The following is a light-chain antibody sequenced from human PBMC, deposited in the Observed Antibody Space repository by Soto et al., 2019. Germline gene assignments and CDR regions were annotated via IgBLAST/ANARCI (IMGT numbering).Light chain of an antibody. CDR2: LAS. J-gene: IGKJ1*01. CDR3: HQRQSWPRT. CDR1: QALNTR. Sequence: EIVLTQSPATLSSFPGDRVTLSCRASQALNTRLAWYQHKPGQAPRLLIYLASNRAAGVPARFSGSGSVTDFTLTISDVEPEDFAVYYCHQRQSWPRTFGQGTTVDIK. V-gene: IGKV3-11*01.